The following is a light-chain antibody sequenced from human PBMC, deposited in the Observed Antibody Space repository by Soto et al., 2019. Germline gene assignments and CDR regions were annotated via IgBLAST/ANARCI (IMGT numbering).Light chain of an antibody. Sequence: QPALTQPRAVSGSPGQSVTISYNGTSSDVGNYNSVSWYQHHPGKAPKLMIYDVNKWPSGVPDRFSGSKSGNTASLTISGLQAEDEADYYCCSYIGSYSYVFGTGTKVTVL. J-gene: IGLJ1*01. V-gene: IGLV2-11*01. CDR1: SSDVGNYNS. CDR2: DVN. CDR3: CSYIGSYSYV.